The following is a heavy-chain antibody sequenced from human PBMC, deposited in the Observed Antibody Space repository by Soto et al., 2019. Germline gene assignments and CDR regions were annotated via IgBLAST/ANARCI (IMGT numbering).Heavy chain of an antibody. V-gene: IGHV2-5*02. Sequence: SGPTLVNPTQTLTLTCSFSGFSLSTSGVGVGWIRQPPGKALEWLALIYWDDDKRYSPSLRSRLTVTKDTSKNQVVLIMSNMDPVDTATYYCAQSRCGCDCLQSYASHYYYGMDVWGQGTTVTVSS. CDR3: AQSRCGCDCLQSYASHYYYGMDV. D-gene: IGHD2-21*02. CDR1: GFSLSTSGVG. CDR2: IYWDDDK. J-gene: IGHJ6*02.